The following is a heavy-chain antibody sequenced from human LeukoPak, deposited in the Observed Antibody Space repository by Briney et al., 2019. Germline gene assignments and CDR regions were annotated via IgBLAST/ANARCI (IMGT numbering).Heavy chain of an antibody. J-gene: IGHJ5*02. D-gene: IGHD3-10*01. CDR3: ARDVSTMVRGVIIPWFDP. V-gene: IGHV1-69*01. Sequence: RGASVKVSCKASGGTFSSYAISWVRQAPGRGLEWMGGIIPIFGTANYAQKFQGRVTITADESTSTAYMELSSLRSEDTAVYYCARDVSTMVRGVIIPWFDPWGQGTLVTVSS. CDR1: GGTFSSYA. CDR2: IIPIFGTA.